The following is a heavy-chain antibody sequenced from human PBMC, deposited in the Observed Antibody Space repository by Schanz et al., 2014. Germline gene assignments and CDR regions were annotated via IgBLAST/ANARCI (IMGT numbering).Heavy chain of an antibody. CDR2: IYHSGST. CDR1: GGSISSSSYY. J-gene: IGHJ5*01. V-gene: IGHV4-39*07. CDR3: ARSPGDFPGWFDS. Sequence: QLQLQESGPGLVKPSETLSLTCTVSGGSISSSSYYWGWIRQPPGKGLEWIGHIYHSGSTYYNPSLKSRVTISVDRSKNQFSLILNSVTAADTAVYYCARSPGDFPGWFDSWGQGTLVTVSS. D-gene: IGHD4-17*01.